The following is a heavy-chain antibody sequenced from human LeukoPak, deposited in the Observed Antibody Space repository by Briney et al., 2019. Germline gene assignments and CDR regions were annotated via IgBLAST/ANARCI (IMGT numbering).Heavy chain of an antibody. CDR3: ARDQRVTGRPDIDY. CDR1: GFTFSDSF. J-gene: IGHJ4*02. Sequence: GGSLRLSCTASGFTFSDSFMSWIRQAPGKGLEWISYISSRGTTIYYADSVKGRFTISRDNAKNTLYLQMNNLRAEDTAMYYCARDQRVTGRPDIDYWGQGTLVIVSS. V-gene: IGHV3-11*04. D-gene: IGHD6-6*01. CDR2: ISSRGTTI.